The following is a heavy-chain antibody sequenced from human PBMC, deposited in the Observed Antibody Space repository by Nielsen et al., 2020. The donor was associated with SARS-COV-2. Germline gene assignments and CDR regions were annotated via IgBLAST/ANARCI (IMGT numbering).Heavy chain of an antibody. CDR3: AKPAAAGTGY. CDR2: ISWNSGSI. D-gene: IGHD6-13*01. J-gene: IGHJ4*02. CDR1: GFTFSSYE. V-gene: IGHV3-9*01. Sequence: SLKISCAASGFTFSSYEMNWVRQAPGKGLEWVSGISWNSGSIGYADSVKGRFTISRDNAKNSLYLQMNSLRAEDTALYYCAKPAAAGTGYWGQGTLVTVSS.